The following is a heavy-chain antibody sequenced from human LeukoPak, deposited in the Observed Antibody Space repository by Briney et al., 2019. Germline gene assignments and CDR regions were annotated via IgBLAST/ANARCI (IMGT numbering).Heavy chain of an antibody. J-gene: IGHJ6*02. CDR1: GGSLSGYY. CDR3: ARVGSYCSGGSCYPYYYYYGMDV. CDR2: INHSGST. Sequence: PSETLSLTCAVYGGSLSGYYWSWIRQPPGKGLEWIGEINHSGSTNYNPSLKSRVTISVDTSKNQFSLKLSSVTAADTAVYYCARVGSYCSGGSCYPYYYYYGMDVWGQGTTVTVSS. V-gene: IGHV4-34*01. D-gene: IGHD2-15*01.